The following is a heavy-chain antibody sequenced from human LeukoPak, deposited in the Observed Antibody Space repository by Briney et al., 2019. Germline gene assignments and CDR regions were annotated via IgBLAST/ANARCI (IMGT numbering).Heavy chain of an antibody. CDR1: GGSISSYY. CDR2: IYTSGSTNY. D-gene: IGHD4-17*01. CDR3: ASGDANTAAAFDI. J-gene: IGHJ3*02. Sequence: SDTLSLTCTASGGSISSYYWNWIRQPAGKGLEWIGRIYTSGSTNYNYNPSLKSRVTMPVDTSKNQFSLKLSSVTAADTAVYYCASGDANTAAAFDIWGQGTMVTVSS. V-gene: IGHV4-4*07.